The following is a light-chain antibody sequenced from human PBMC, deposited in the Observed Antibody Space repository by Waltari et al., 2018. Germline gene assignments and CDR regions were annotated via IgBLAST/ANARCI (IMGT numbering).Light chain of an antibody. J-gene: IGKJ4*01. CDR3: MQGTHWPWT. Sequence: DVVMTQSPLSLPVTLGQPASISCRSSQSLVHSDGNTYLNWFQQRPGQSPRRLIYKVSNRDSGVPDRFSGSGSGTDFTLKISRVEAEDVGIYYCMQGTHWPWTFGGGTKVEIQ. V-gene: IGKV2-30*02. CDR2: KVS. CDR1: QSLVHSDGNTY.